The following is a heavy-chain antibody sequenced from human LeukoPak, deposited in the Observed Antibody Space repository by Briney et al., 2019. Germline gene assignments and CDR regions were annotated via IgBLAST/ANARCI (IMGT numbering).Heavy chain of an antibody. CDR1: GGNFSSYA. J-gene: IGHJ4*02. CDR2: IIPIFGTT. Sequence: ASVKVSCKTSGGNFSSYAITWVRQTPGQGLEWMGGIIPIFGTTNYAQKFQDRVTISADKSTSTAYMKLSSLRSEDTALYYCAKNRWGSVATPDSWGQGTLVTVSS. D-gene: IGHD5-12*01. CDR3: AKNRWGSVATPDS. V-gene: IGHV1-69*06.